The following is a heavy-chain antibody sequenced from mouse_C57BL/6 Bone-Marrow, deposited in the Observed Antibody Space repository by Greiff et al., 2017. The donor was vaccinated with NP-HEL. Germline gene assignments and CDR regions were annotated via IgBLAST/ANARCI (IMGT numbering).Heavy chain of an antibody. CDR3: ARGPSYLLYGRYFDY. CDR1: GYTFTSYW. Sequence: VQLQQSGAELVKPGASVKLSCKASGYTFTSYWMHWVKQRPGRGLEWIGRIDPNSGGTKYNEKFKSKATLTVDKPSSTAYMQLSSLTSEDSAVYFCARGPSYLLYGRYFDYWGQGTTLTVSS. V-gene: IGHV1-72*01. J-gene: IGHJ2*01. CDR2: IDPNSGGT. D-gene: IGHD2-1*01.